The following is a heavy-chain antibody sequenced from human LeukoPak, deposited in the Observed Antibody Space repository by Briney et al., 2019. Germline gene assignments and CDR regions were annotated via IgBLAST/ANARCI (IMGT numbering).Heavy chain of an antibody. CDR1: WFSLTTFGVG. CDR2: IYWNDDK. V-gene: IGHV2-5*01. Sequence: SGPTLVKPTQTLTLTCTFSWFSLTTFGVGVGWIRQPPGKALEWLALIYWNDDKRFSPSLKNRLTITKDTSKNQVVLTMTNMDPVDTGTYYCAHKPTVVTPVDYWGQGTLVTVSS. CDR3: AHKPTVVTPVDY. J-gene: IGHJ4*02. D-gene: IGHD4-23*01.